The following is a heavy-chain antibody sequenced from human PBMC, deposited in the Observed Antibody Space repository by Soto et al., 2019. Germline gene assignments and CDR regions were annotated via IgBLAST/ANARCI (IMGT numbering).Heavy chain of an antibody. Sequence: SETLSLTCTVSGGSVSSGSYYWSWIRQPPGKGLEWIGYIYYSGSTNYNPSLKSRVTISVDTSKNQFSLKLSSVTAADTDVYYCARHTPAYCGGACYPDSDYYYYGMDVWGQGTTVTVSS. J-gene: IGHJ6*02. CDR1: GGSVSSGSYY. D-gene: IGHD2-21*01. CDR2: IYYSGST. CDR3: ARHTPAYCGGACYPDSDYYYYGMDV. V-gene: IGHV4-61*01.